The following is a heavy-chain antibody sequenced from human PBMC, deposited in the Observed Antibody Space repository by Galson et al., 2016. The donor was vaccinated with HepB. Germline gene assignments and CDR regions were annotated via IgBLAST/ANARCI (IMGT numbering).Heavy chain of an antibody. CDR2: IIPSFGTA. CDR3: ARDKAEAGYSGYDAFDM. Sequence: SVKVSCKASGGTFSSYVISWVRQAPGQGLEWMGGIIPSFGTANYAQKFQGRVTITADESTSTAYMELSSLRSEDTAVYYCARDKAEAGYSGYDAFDMWGQGTMVTVSS. D-gene: IGHD5-12*01. CDR1: GGTFSSYV. V-gene: IGHV1-69*13. J-gene: IGHJ3*02.